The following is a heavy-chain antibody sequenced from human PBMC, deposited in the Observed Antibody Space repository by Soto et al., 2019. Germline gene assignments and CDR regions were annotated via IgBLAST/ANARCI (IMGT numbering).Heavy chain of an antibody. CDR3: AREGTYDFWSGDGLDI. J-gene: IGHJ3*02. CDR1: GDSVSSHSAA. Sequence: SQTLSLTCVLSGDSVSSHSAAWNWIRQSPSRALEWLGRPYYRSKWYNDYAVSVKSRITINPDTSKNQFSLQLNSVPPEDTAVYYCAREGTYDFWSGDGLDIWGQGTMVTVSS. D-gene: IGHD3-3*01. V-gene: IGHV6-1*01. CDR2: PYYRSKWYN.